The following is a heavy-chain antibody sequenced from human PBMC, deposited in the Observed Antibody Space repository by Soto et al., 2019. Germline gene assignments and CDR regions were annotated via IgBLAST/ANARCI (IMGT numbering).Heavy chain of an antibody. Sequence: ASVKVSCKASGGTFSSYAISWVRQAPGQGLEWMGGIIPIFGTANYAQKFQGRVTITADESTSTAYMELSSLRSEDTAVYYCARDKSQNIQLWPQTGSDAFDIWGQGTMVTVSS. J-gene: IGHJ3*02. V-gene: IGHV1-69*13. CDR2: IIPIFGTA. D-gene: IGHD5-18*01. CDR3: ARDKSQNIQLWPQTGSDAFDI. CDR1: GGTFSSYA.